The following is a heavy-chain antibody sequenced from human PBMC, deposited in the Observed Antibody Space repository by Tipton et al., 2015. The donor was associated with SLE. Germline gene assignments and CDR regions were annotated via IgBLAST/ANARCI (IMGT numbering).Heavy chain of an antibody. Sequence: LRLSCTVSGGSITSYYWSWIRQPPGKGLEWIGHIYYSGSANYNPSLKSRVTISVDTSKNQFSLKLTSVTAADTAVYYCAGGGGSWSRSWFDPWGQRTLVTVSS. CDR3: AGGGGSWSRSWFDP. V-gene: IGHV4-59*01. D-gene: IGHD6-13*01. CDR1: GGSITSYY. CDR2: IYYSGSA. J-gene: IGHJ5*02.